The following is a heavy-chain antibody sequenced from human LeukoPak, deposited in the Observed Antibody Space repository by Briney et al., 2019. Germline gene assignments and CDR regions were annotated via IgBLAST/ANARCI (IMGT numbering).Heavy chain of an antibody. D-gene: IGHD1-26*01. CDR1: GYSFTSYW. J-gene: IGHJ4*02. Sequence: GESLKISCKGSGYSFTSYWIGWVRQMPGKGLEWMGIIYPGDSDTRYSPSFQGQVTISVDKSISTAYLQWSSLKASDTAMYYCARGGIVGARSGYFDYWGQGTLVTVSS. CDR2: IYPGDSDT. V-gene: IGHV5-51*01. CDR3: ARGGIVGARSGYFDY.